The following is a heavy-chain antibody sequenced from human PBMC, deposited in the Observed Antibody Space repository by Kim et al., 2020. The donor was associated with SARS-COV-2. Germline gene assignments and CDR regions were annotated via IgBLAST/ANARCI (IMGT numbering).Heavy chain of an antibody. D-gene: IGHD1-1*01. J-gene: IGHJ3*02. CDR3: ARHLRYMGMGTTDIFDI. CDR1: GYRFSSHW. Sequence: GESLKISCQVSGYRFSSHWISWLRHIPGKGLEWMGMIDPSDSYTKYNPPFQGHVTIPSDESIDIVYLQWSSLKASDTAIYYCARHLRYMGMGTTDIFDIWGPGTVVTGSS. V-gene: IGHV5-10-1*01. CDR2: IDPSDSYT.